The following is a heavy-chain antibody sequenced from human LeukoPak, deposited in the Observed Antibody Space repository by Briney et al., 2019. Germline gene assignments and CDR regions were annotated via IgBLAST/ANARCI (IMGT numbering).Heavy chain of an antibody. Sequence: GGSLRLSCAASGFTFSSYSMNWVRQVPGKGLEWVSSISSSSSYIYYADSVKGRFTISRDNAKNSLYLQMNSLRAEDTAVYYCARDSVGYCSGGSCQSGYDYWGQGTLVTVSS. CDR3: ARDSVGYCSGGSCQSGYDY. J-gene: IGHJ4*02. D-gene: IGHD2-15*01. CDR1: GFTFSSYS. V-gene: IGHV3-21*01. CDR2: ISSSSSYI.